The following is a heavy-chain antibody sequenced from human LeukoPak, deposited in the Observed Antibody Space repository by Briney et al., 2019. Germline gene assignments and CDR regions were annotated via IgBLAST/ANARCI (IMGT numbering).Heavy chain of an antibody. Sequence: SVKVSCKASGGTFISYAITWVRQAPGQGLEWMGRIIPIFGTTNYAQKFQGRVTITTDESTSTAYMELNSLRAEDTAVYYCARVLYHGDYWFDPWGQGTLVTVSS. D-gene: IGHD4-17*01. CDR3: ARVLYHGDYWFDP. J-gene: IGHJ5*02. CDR2: IIPIFGTT. CDR1: GGTFISYA. V-gene: IGHV1-69*05.